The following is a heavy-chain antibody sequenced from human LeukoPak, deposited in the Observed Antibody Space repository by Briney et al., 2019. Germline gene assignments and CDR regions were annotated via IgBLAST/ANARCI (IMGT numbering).Heavy chain of an antibody. D-gene: IGHD3-9*01. J-gene: IGHJ6*02. CDR3: TRDLMDYDVSTGLHHYYMDV. CDR1: GFSFNEYA. V-gene: IGHV3-9*01. Sequence: GGSLRLSCAASGFSFNEYAIHWVRQAPGKGLEWVAGISWNSASIGYADSVKGRFTISRDNVKNTLYLQMNTLRAEDTAVYYCTRDLMDYDVSTGLHHYYMDVWGQGTTVTVSS. CDR2: ISWNSASI.